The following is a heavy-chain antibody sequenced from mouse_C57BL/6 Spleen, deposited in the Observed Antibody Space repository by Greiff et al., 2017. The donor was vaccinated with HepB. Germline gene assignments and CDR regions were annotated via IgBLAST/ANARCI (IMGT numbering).Heavy chain of an antibody. CDR1: GFTFSDYY. Sequence: EVKLMESEGGLVQPGSSMKLSCTASGFTFSDYYMAWVRQVPEKGLEWVANINYDGSSTYYLDSLKSRFIISRDNAKNILYLQMSSLKSEDTATYYCAREGGEYYFDYWGQGTTLTVSS. CDR2: INYDGSST. J-gene: IGHJ2*01. V-gene: IGHV5-16*01. CDR3: AREGGEYYFDY.